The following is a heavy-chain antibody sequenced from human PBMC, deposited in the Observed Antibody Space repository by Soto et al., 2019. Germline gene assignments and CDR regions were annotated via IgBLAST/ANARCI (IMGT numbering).Heavy chain of an antibody. Sequence: SETLSLTCPVSGGSIGSSSYYWGWFRKPPGKGLEWIGNTSYSGNTYHTPSLGSRVNISVDSSKTNFSLMLGSVHPADTAMDYFARNRHPLRYSNTWDFDYWGPGSRVTVFS. J-gene: IGHJ4*02. CDR1: GGSIGSSSYY. CDR3: ARNRHPLRYSNTWDFDY. CDR2: TSYSGNT. D-gene: IGHD3-16*02. V-gene: IGHV4-39*02.